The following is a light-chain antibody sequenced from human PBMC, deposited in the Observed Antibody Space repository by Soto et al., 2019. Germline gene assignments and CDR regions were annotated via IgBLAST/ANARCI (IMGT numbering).Light chain of an antibody. V-gene: IGLV2-14*03. Sequence: QSALTQPASVSGSPGQSIAISCTGTSSDVGAYNFASWYQHQPGKAPQLMIFDVSNRPSGVSDRFSGSKAGNTASLTISGLQAEDEADYYCTSYTTSGTYVFGIGTKLTVL. CDR3: TSYTTSGTYV. CDR1: SSDVGAYNF. CDR2: DVS. J-gene: IGLJ1*01.